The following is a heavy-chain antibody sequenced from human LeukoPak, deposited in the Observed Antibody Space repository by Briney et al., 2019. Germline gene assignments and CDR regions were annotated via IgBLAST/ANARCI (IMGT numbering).Heavy chain of an antibody. CDR2: ISSTSTYI. D-gene: IGHD1-14*01. V-gene: IGHV3-21*01. J-gene: IGHJ4*02. CDR3: ARDTGGVFDY. CDR1: GFTFSSYT. Sequence: PGGSLRLSCAASGFTFSSYTMSWVRQAPGKGLEWVSSISSTSTYIYYADSVKGRFTISRDNAKISLSLQMNSLRAEDTAVYYCARDTGGVFDYWGQGTLVTVSS.